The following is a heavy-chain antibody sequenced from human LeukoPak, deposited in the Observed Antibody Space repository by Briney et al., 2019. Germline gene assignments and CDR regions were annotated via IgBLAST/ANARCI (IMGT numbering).Heavy chain of an antibody. V-gene: IGHV3-43*02. CDR2: ISGDGGST. CDR1: GFTFDDYA. D-gene: IGHD1-1*01. J-gene: IGHJ6*02. CDR3: AKEGFRTDYGMDV. Sequence: GGSLRLSCAASGFTFDDYAMHWVRQAPGKGLEWVSLISGDGGSTYYADSVKGRLAISRDNSKNSLYLQMNSLRTEDTALYYCAKEGFRTDYGMDVWGQGTTVTVSS.